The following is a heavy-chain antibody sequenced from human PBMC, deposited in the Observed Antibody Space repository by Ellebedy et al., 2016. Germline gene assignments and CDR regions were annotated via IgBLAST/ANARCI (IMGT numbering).Heavy chain of an antibody. CDR1: GFTFSNAW. Sequence: GESLKISCAASGFTFSNAWMNWVRQAPGKGLEWVGRIKSKTDGGTTDYAAPVKGRFTISRDDSKNTLYLQMNSLKTEDTAVYYCTTDYRDSNWGSRFAGFDYWGQGTLVTVSS. D-gene: IGHD7-27*01. CDR3: TTDYRDSNWGSRFAGFDY. V-gene: IGHV3-15*07. J-gene: IGHJ4*02. CDR2: IKSKTDGGTT.